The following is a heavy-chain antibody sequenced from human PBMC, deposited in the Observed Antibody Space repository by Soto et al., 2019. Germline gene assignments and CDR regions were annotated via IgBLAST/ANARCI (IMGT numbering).Heavy chain of an antibody. J-gene: IGHJ6*03. CDR2: MNPNSGNT. CDR1: GYTFTSYD. D-gene: IGHD6-19*01. V-gene: IGHV1-8*01. CDR3: AREQSSYYYMDV. Sequence: ASVKVSCTASGYTFTSYDINWVRQATGQGLEWMGWMNPNSGNTGYAQKFQGRVTMTRNTSISTAYMELSSLRSEDTAVYYCAREQSSYYYMDVWGKGTTVTVSS.